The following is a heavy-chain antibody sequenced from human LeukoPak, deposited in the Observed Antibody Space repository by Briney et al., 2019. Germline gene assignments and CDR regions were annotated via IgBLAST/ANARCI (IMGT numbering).Heavy chain of an antibody. V-gene: IGHV3-23*01. D-gene: IGHD5-18*01. Sequence: GSLRLSCGVSGFTFSDYAMSWVRQAPEKGLDWVSVISGSAHKIRYADSVKGRFTISRDNSENTVYLQMNNLRAEDMALYYCAGRPTGYSSGYVYWGQGALVTVSS. CDR3: AGRPTGYSSGYVY. J-gene: IGHJ4*02. CDR1: GFTFSDYA. CDR2: ISGSAHKI.